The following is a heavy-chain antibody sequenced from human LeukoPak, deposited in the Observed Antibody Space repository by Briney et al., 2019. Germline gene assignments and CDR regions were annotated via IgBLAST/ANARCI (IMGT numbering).Heavy chain of an antibody. Sequence: GSLRLSCAASGFTFSSYSMNWVRQAPGKGLEWVSSISSSSSYIYYADSVKGRFTISRDNAKNSLYLQMNSLRVEDTAVYYCAREGIVVVPAATGFDPWGQGTLVTVSS. J-gene: IGHJ5*02. CDR1: GFTFSSYS. D-gene: IGHD2-2*01. CDR2: ISSSSSYI. V-gene: IGHV3-21*01. CDR3: AREGIVVVPAATGFDP.